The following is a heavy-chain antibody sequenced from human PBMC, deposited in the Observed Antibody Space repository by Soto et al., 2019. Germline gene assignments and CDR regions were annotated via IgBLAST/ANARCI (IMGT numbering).Heavy chain of an antibody. Sequence: QVQLVQSGAEVKKPGSSVKVSCKASGGTFSRYTLTWVRQAPGHGLEWMGRIIPIFDIPNYAQKFQGRVTITEDTSPSTVYMELSSLTSEATAVYYCASHFTGVLVLGTSPPGGDNFGWDVWGQGTTVSVS. CDR3: ASHFTGVLVLGTSPPGGDNFGWDV. CDR1: GGTFSRYT. D-gene: IGHD2-8*02. J-gene: IGHJ6*02. CDR2: IIPIFDIP. V-gene: IGHV1-69*02.